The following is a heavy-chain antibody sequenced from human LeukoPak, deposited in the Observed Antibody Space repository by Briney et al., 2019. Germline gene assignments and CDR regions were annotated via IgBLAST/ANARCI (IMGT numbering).Heavy chain of an antibody. V-gene: IGHV3-11*01. CDR2: MSNNGSTR. J-gene: IGHJ5*02. D-gene: IGHD4-17*01. CDR3: ARGARGGYGDYIILPKSWFDP. CDR1: GFTFSDYY. Sequence: KSGGSLRLSCVASGFTFSDYYMSWIRQAPGKGLEWLSDMSNNGSTRYYAASVKGRFTISRDNAKNSLYLEMNSLRAEDTAVYFCARGARGGYGDYIILPKSWFDPWGQGTLVTVSS.